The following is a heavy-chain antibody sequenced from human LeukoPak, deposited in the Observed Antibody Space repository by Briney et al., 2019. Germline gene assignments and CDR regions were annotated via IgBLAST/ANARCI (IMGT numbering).Heavy chain of an antibody. V-gene: IGHV1-8*01. CDR3: ARSTMGARRTYDY. D-gene: IGHD1-26*01. Sequence: ASVKVSCKASKDTFTIYDVNWVRQATGLGLEWMGWMNPNSGNTGYAQKFQGRVTMTMNSSISTAYMELTSLTSEDTAVYYCARSTMGARRTYDYWGQGTLVSVST. CDR1: KDTFTIYD. J-gene: IGHJ4*02. CDR2: MNPNSGNT.